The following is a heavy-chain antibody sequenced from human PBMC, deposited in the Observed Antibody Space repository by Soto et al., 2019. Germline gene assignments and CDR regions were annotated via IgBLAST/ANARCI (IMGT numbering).Heavy chain of an antibody. CDR3: EIRPGYSTGGDY. Sequence: EVQLVESGGGLVQPGGCLRLSCAGSGLTFRPYWVIWVRQATGKGLVWVSRVYSDGDATMHAASVTGRFTISRDNAKNTVYLQMSGLRVEDTAMYYCEIRPGYSTGGDYWGQGTLVTVSS. V-gene: IGHV3-74*03. CDR1: GLTFRPYW. D-gene: IGHD2-15*01. J-gene: IGHJ4*02. CDR2: VYSDGDAT.